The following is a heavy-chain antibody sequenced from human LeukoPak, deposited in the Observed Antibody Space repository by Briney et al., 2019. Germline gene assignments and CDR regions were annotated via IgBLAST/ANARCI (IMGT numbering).Heavy chain of an antibody. V-gene: IGHV4-34*01. CDR2: INHSGST. J-gene: IGHJ6*03. CDR1: GGSFSGYY. D-gene: IGHD6-13*01. Sequence: EPSETLSLTCAVYGGSFSGYYWSWIRQPPGKGLEWIGEINHSGSTNYNPSPKSRVTISVDTSKNQFSLKLSSVTAADTAVYYCARQSKKPGYSSSWYGYYYYMDVWGKGTTVTISS. CDR3: ARQSKKPGYSSSWYGYYYYMDV.